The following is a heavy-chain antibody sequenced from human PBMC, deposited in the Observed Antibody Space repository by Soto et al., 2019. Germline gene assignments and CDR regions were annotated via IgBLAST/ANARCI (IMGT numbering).Heavy chain of an antibody. Sequence: EVQLLESGGGLVQPGGSLRLSCAASGFTFSSYAMSWVRQAPGKGLEWVSAISGSGGSTYYADSVKGRFTISRDNSKTALYRQMHSLRAEDTAVYYCAKENGYSSSWFEFDYWGQGTLVTVSS. J-gene: IGHJ4*02. CDR1: GFTFSSYA. CDR3: AKENGYSSSWFEFDY. D-gene: IGHD6-13*01. V-gene: IGHV3-23*01. CDR2: ISGSGGST.